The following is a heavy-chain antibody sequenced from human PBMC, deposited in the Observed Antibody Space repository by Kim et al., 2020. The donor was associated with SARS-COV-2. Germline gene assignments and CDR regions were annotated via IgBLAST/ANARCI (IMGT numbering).Heavy chain of an antibody. V-gene: IGHV6-1*01. CDR2: TYYRSKWYN. J-gene: IGHJ6*02. D-gene: IGHD6-19*01. Sequence: SQTLSLTCAISGDSVSSNSAAWNWIRQSPSRGLEWLGRTYYRSKWYNDYAVSVKSRITINPDTSKNQFSLQLNSVTPEDTAVYYCARAWRIAVAGTIRYYYYGMDVWGQGTTVTVSS. CDR3: ARAWRIAVAGTIRYYYYGMDV. CDR1: GDSVSSNSAA.